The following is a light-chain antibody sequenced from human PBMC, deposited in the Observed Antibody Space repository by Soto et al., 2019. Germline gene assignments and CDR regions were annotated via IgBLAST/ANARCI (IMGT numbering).Light chain of an antibody. CDR1: QTVSKY. V-gene: IGKV1-39*01. Sequence: EIKMTQSPYPLSKKKGARVTITCRTSQTVSKYLNWYQQKPGKAPDLLVYTASTLHVGVPSRFSGSGSGTDFTLTITSLQPEDFATYYCQQTYSLPRTFGPGTKVDI. CDR2: TAS. J-gene: IGKJ3*01. CDR3: QQTYSLPRT.